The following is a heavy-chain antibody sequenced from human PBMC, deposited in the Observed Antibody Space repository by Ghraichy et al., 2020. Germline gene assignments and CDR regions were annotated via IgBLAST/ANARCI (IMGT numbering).Heavy chain of an antibody. CDR2: IYHSGST. CDR1: GGSISSGGYS. CDR3: ARTTRYYFDY. V-gene: IGHV4-30-2*01. Sequence: SQTLSLTCAVSGGSISSGGYSWSWIRQPPGKGLEWIGYIYHSGSTYYNPSLKSRVTISVDRSKNQFSLKLSSVTAADTAVYYCARTTRYYFDYWGQGTLVTVSS. D-gene: IGHD1-1*01. J-gene: IGHJ4*02.